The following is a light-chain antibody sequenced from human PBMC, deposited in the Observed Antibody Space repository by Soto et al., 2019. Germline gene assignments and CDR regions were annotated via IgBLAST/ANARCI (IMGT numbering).Light chain of an antibody. CDR1: QGIGNY. CDR2: TSS. J-gene: IGKJ4*01. Sequence: IQMNQSPPSLSASVGDRVTITCRASQGIGNYLAWYQQKPGKVPKLLIYTSSTLQSGVPSRFSGSGSGTDFTLTISNLQPEDVATYYCQKHNAAPLTFGGGTKVDI. CDR3: QKHNAAPLT. V-gene: IGKV1-27*01.